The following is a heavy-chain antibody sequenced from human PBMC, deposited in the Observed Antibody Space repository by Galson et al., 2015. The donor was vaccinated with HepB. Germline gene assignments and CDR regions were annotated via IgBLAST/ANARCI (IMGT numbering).Heavy chain of an antibody. CDR1: GFTFTNYG. V-gene: IGHV1-18*01. J-gene: IGHJ4*02. CDR2: ISAYNRDT. D-gene: IGHD4-17*01. Sequence: SVKVSCKASGFTFTNYGFSWVRQAPGQGLEWMGWISAYNRDTNYAQRFQGRVTMTTDTSTTTAYMELRSLRSDDTAVYYCARDYGDYRRTFDYWGQGTLVTVSS. CDR3: ARDYGDYRRTFDY.